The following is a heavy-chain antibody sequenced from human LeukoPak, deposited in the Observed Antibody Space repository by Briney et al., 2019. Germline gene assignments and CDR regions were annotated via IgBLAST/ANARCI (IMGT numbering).Heavy chain of an antibody. Sequence: PGGSLRLSCAASGLSFSTYWMTCVRQAPGKGLEWVANIKEDGSVKFYGDSLKGRFTISRDNAKNSLYLQMNSLRAEDTGVYYCAGGGDEYVYWGPGTLVTVSS. D-gene: IGHD4-17*01. CDR3: AGGGDEYVY. CDR1: GLSFSTYW. J-gene: IGHJ4*02. CDR2: IKEDGSVK. V-gene: IGHV3-7*04.